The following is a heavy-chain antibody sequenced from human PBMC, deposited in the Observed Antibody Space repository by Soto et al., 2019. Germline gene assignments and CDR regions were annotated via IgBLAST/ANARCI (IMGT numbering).Heavy chain of an antibody. CDR3: AHRYYYDSSGYYS. CDR2: TRNKANSYTT. Sequence: GGSLRLSCAASGFTFSDHYMDWVRQAPGKGLEWVGRTRNKANSYTTEYAASVKGRFTISRDDSKNSLYLQMNSLKTEDTAVYYCAHRYYYDSSGYYSWGQGTLVTVSS. D-gene: IGHD3-22*01. J-gene: IGHJ5*02. V-gene: IGHV3-72*01. CDR1: GFTFSDHY.